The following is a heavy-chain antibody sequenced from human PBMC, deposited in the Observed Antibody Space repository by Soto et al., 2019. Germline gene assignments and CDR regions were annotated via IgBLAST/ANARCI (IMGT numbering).Heavy chain of an antibody. J-gene: IGHJ4*02. CDR3: ARGVAVGGVYFNY. CDR2: IKQDGSEM. Sequence: EVQLAESGGGLVQPGGSLRLSCADSGLSFSNYWMSWVRQAPGKGLEWVANIKQDGSEMAYVDSVKGRFSISRDNPKNSLYLQMDSLRAEDTAVYYCARGVAVGGVYFNYWGQGTLVTVSS. D-gene: IGHD6-19*01. CDR1: GLSFSNYW. V-gene: IGHV3-7*01.